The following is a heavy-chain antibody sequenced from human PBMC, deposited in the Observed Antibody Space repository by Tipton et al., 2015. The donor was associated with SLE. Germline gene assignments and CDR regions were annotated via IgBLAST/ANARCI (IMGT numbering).Heavy chain of an antibody. CDR2: IYHSGST. Sequence: TLSLTCTVSGGSISSSSYYWGWIRQPPGKGLEWIGSIYHSGSTYYNPSLKSRVTISVDTSKNQFSLKLSSVTAADTAVYYCARGAPRAFDIWGQGTMVTVSS. CDR1: GGSISSSSYY. CDR3: ARGAPRAFDI. J-gene: IGHJ3*02. V-gene: IGHV4-39*07.